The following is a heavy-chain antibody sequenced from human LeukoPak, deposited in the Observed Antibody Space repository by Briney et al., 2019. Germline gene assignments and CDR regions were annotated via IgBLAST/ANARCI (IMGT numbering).Heavy chain of an antibody. CDR3: ARRSNLHYYGMDV. J-gene: IGHJ6*02. V-gene: IGHV4-34*01. D-gene: IGHD4-11*01. CDR2: INHSGST. Sequence: SETLSLTCAVYGGSFSGYYWSWIRQPPGKGLEWIGEINHSGSTNHNPSLKSRVTISVDTSKNQFSLKLSSVTAADTAVYYCARRSNLHYYGMDVWGQGTTVTVSS. CDR1: GGSFSGYY.